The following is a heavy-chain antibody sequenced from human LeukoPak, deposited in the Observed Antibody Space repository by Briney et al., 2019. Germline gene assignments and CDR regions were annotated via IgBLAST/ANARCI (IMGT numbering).Heavy chain of an antibody. V-gene: IGHV3-23*01. CDR3: AKASSGPNTHFDY. Sequence: GGTLRLSCAASGFTFSSYGMSWVRQAPGKGLEWVSAISGNGGTTYYADSVKGRFIISRDNSKNTLSLQMNSLRAEDTAVYYCAKASSGPNTHFDYWGQGTLVIVSS. CDR2: ISGNGGTT. J-gene: IGHJ4*02. CDR1: GFTFSSYG. D-gene: IGHD1-26*01.